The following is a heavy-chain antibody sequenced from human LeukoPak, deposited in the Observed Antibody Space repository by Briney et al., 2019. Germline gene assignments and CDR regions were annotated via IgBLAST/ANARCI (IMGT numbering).Heavy chain of an antibody. CDR3: AKEVPSYSDSGSYYRHGEVDY. CDR1: GFTFSSYG. CDR2: IWYDGNNK. D-gene: IGHD3-10*01. J-gene: IGHJ4*02. Sequence: PGRSLRLSCAASGFTFSSYGMHWVRQAPGKGLEWVAVIWYDGNNKYYADSVKGRFTISRDNSKNTLYLQMNSLRAEDTAVYYCAKEVPSYSDSGSYYRHGEVDYWGQGTLVTVSS. V-gene: IGHV3-33*06.